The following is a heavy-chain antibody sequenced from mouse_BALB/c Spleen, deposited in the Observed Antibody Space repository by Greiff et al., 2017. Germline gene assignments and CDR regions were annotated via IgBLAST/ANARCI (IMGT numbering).Heavy chain of an antibody. J-gene: IGHJ1*01. CDR1: GYTFTSYW. CDR3: TRFGLYWYCDV. Sequence: QVQLQQPGAELVRPGASVKLSCKASGYTFTSYWINWVKQRPGQGLEWIGNIYPSDSYTNYNQKFKDKATLTVDKSSSTAYMQLSSPTSEDSAVYYCTRFGLYWYCDVWGAGTTVTVSS. CDR2: IYPSDSYT. V-gene: IGHV1-69*02. D-gene: IGHD3-3*01.